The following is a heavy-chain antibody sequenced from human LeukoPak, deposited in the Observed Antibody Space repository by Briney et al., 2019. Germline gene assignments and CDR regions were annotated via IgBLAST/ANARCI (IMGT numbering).Heavy chain of an antibody. CDR1: GGTFSSYT. J-gene: IGHJ5*02. CDR3: ARAPGIAAAGTSLGQGSLDP. V-gene: IGHV1-69*02. D-gene: IGHD6-13*01. Sequence: SVKVSCKASGGTFSSYTISWVRQAPGQGLEWMGRIIPILGIANYAQKFQGRVTITADKSTSTAYMELSSLRFEDMAVYYCARAPGIAAAGTSLGQGSLDPWGQGTLVTVSS. CDR2: IIPILGIA.